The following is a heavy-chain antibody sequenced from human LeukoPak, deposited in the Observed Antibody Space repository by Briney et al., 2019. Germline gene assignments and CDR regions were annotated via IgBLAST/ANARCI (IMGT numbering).Heavy chain of an antibody. V-gene: IGHV3-64*04. Sequence: PGGSLRLSCSGSGFTFSRYVMHWVRQAPGKGLEYVSAITSDGDSTYYADSVKGRFTISRDNSKNTLYLQMNSLRVEDTAIYYCAKDFYRFDYWGQGTLVTVSS. CDR2: ITSDGDST. D-gene: IGHD1-26*01. CDR3: AKDFYRFDY. J-gene: IGHJ4*02. CDR1: GFTFSRYV.